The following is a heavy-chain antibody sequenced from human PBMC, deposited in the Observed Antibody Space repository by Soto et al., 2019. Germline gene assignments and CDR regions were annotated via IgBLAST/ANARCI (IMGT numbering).Heavy chain of an antibody. CDR2: ISAYNGNT. CDR3: ARGGTQIDY. Sequence: QVHLVQSGAEVKKPGASVKVSCTASGYTFTNFGISWVRQAPGQGLEWMGWISAYNGNTNYAQKFQGRVTMTTDTSSTTAYKVQLSRRSSDAAVDYCARGGTQIDYWGQGTLVTVSS. V-gene: IGHV1-18*01. CDR1: GYTFTNFG. J-gene: IGHJ4*02. D-gene: IGHD3-16*01.